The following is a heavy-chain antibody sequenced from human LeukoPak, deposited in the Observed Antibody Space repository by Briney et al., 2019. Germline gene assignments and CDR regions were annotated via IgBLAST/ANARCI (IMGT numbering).Heavy chain of an antibody. V-gene: IGHV1-69*05. J-gene: IGHJ6*03. CDR2: IIPIFGTA. CDR1: GGTFSSYA. Sequence: GASVKVSCKASGGTFSSYAISWVRQAPGRGLEWMGGIIPIFGTANYAQKFQGRVTITTDESTCTAYMELSSLRSEDTAVYYCARSAGYKDYYYYYMDVWGKGTTVTVSS. CDR3: ARSAGYKDYYYYYMDV. D-gene: IGHD5-24*01.